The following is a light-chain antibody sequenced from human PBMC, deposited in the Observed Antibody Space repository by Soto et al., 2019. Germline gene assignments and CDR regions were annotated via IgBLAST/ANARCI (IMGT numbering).Light chain of an antibody. V-gene: IGKV3-15*01. J-gene: IGKJ3*01. CDR2: GAS. Sequence: EIVMTQSPATLSVSPGERATLSCRASQSISSNLAWYQQKPGQAPRLLIYGASTRATGIPATFSGSGSGTEFTRTISSLTSEDFAVYYGQQYNNWPFTFGPGTKVDIK. CDR1: QSISSN. CDR3: QQYNNWPFT.